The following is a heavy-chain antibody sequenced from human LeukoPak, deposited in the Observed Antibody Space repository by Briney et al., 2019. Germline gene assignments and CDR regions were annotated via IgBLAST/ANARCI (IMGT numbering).Heavy chain of an antibody. CDR1: GFTFSSYS. CDR2: ISSSSSIK. D-gene: IGHD2-15*01. CDR3: AIGEEVVDY. V-gene: IGHV3-21*01. J-gene: IGHJ4*02. Sequence: GGSLRLSCAAAGFTFSSYSMNWVRQAPGKGLEWVSSISSSSSIKYYADSVKGRFTISRDNAKNSLYLQMNSLRAEDTAVYYCAIGEEVVDYWGQGTLVTVSS.